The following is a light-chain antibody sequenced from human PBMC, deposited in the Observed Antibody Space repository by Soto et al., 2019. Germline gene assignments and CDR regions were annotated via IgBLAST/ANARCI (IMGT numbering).Light chain of an antibody. CDR3: ISSTITSTLV. CDR2: EAT. J-gene: IGLJ2*01. CDR1: TNDVGANNY. Sequence: QSVLTQPASVSGSPGQSITISCTGTTNDVGANNYVSWYQRHPDKAPKILIYEATNRPSGVSHRFSGSKSGNTASLTISGLQAEDEADYFCISSTITSTLVFGGGTKLTVL. V-gene: IGLV2-14*01.